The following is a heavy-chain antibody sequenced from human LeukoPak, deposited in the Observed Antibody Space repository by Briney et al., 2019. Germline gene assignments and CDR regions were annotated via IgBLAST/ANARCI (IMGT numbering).Heavy chain of an antibody. Sequence: SETLSLTCTVSGGSISSSRYYWGWIRQPPGKGLEWIGSIYYSGSTYYNPSLKSRVTMSVDTSKNQFSLKLSSVTAVDTAVYYCARTDSYGYVHDYWGQGTLVTVSS. V-gene: IGHV4-39*07. CDR3: ARTDSYGYVHDY. CDR2: IYYSGST. J-gene: IGHJ4*02. CDR1: GGSISSSRYY. D-gene: IGHD5-18*01.